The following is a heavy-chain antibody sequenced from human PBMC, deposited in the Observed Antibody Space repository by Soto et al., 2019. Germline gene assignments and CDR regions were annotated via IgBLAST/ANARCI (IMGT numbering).Heavy chain of an antibody. D-gene: IGHD5-12*01. J-gene: IGHJ4*02. CDR3: ARDKATPGAALDY. Sequence: ESGGGLIQPGGSLRLSCAASGFTVSSNYMSWVRQAPGKGLEWVSVIYSGGSTYYADSVKGRFTISRDNSKNTLYLQMNSLRAEDTAVYYCARDKATPGAALDYWGQGTLVTVSS. CDR2: IYSGGST. V-gene: IGHV3-53*01. CDR1: GFTVSSNY.